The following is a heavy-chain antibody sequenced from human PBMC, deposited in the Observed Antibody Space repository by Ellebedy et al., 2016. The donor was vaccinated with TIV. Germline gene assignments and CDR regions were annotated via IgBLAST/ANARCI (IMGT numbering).Heavy chain of an antibody. Sequence: SETLSLXXTVSDGSISNYYWSWIRQPPGKGLEWVGYIYYTGSSTYNPSLRSRLTISLDTSKNQFSLNLSSVIAADTAVYFRARVQTTMEVFDFWGQGTLVTVSS. CDR1: DGSISNYY. CDR2: IYYTGSS. D-gene: IGHD5-18*01. J-gene: IGHJ4*02. V-gene: IGHV4-59*01. CDR3: ARVQTTMEVFDF.